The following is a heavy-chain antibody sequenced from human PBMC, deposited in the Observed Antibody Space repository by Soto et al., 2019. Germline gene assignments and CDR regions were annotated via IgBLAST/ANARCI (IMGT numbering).Heavy chain of an antibody. CDR1: GFTFSTYW. D-gene: IGHD3-9*01. J-gene: IGHJ4*02. CDR2: INSDGSST. CDR3: AREVLIGYYNNFDY. V-gene: IGHV3-74*01. Sequence: EVQMVESGGGLVQPGGSLRLSCAASGFTFSTYWMHWVRQAPGKGPVWVSRINSDGSSTSYADSVKGRFTISRDNANNTLYLQMNSLRAEDTAVYYCAREVLIGYYNNFDYWGQGTLVTVSS.